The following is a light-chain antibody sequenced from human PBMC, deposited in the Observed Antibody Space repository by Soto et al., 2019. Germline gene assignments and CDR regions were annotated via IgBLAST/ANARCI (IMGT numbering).Light chain of an antibody. J-gene: IGKJ4*01. CDR2: DAS. Sequence: IVVTQSPATLSVSPGERATLSCRASQGVGSNLAWYQQRPGQAPRLLIYDASTRATGIPDRFSGSGSGTEFTLTISSLQSEDFAVYYCQQFNIWPHMLSFGGGTPLEMK. CDR3: QQFNIWPHMLS. CDR1: QGVGSN. V-gene: IGKV3-15*01.